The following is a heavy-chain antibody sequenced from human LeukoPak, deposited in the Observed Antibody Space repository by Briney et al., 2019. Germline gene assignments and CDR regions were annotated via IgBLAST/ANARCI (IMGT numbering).Heavy chain of an antibody. D-gene: IGHD6-19*01. CDR2: VFHSGST. CDR3: ARDLAVAGTNYFDF. CDR1: GGSISSYY. Sequence: SETLSLTCTVSGGSISSYYWSWIRQPPGKGLEWIGEVFHSGSTNYNPSLKSRVTISIDKSKNQFSLEVTSVTAADTAIYYCARDLAVAGTNYFDFWDQGVLVTVSS. V-gene: IGHV4-59*12. J-gene: IGHJ4*02.